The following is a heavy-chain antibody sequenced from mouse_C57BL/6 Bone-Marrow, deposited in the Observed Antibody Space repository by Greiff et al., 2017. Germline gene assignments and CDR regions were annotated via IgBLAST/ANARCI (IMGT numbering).Heavy chain of an antibody. J-gene: IGHJ3*02. Sequence: GGGLVQPKGSLKLPCAASGFTFNTYAMHWVRQASGKGWEWVARIRSKSSNYATYYADSVKDRFTISRDESQSMLYLQMNNLKTEDTAMYYCLYDYGGGWGQGTLVTVSA. D-gene: IGHD2-4*01. CDR3: LYDYGGG. CDR1: GFTFNTYA. V-gene: IGHV10-3*01. CDR2: IRSKSSNYAT.